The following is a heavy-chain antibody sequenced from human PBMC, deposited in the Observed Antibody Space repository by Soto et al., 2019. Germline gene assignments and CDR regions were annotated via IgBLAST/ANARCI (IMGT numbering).Heavy chain of an antibody. Sequence: QITLKESGPTLVKPTQTLTLTCTFSGFSLSTSGVGVGWIRQPPGKALEWLTLIYWDDDKRYSPSLKSRLTIRKDTSKNQVVLTMTNMDPVDTGTYYCARRRDSSGYYHQFDYWGEGTLVTVSS. V-gene: IGHV2-5*02. J-gene: IGHJ4*02. CDR1: GFSLSTSGVG. CDR2: IYWDDDK. D-gene: IGHD3-22*01. CDR3: ARRRDSSGYYHQFDY.